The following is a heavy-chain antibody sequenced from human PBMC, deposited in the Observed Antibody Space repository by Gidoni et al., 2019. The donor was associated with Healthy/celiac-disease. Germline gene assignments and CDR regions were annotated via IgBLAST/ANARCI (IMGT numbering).Heavy chain of an antibody. J-gene: IGHJ6*02. V-gene: IGHV3-48*02. CDR1: GFTFSSYS. D-gene: IGHD2-2*01. CDR2: ISSSSSTI. CDR3: ARDGLGYCSSTSCYPNYYYGMDV. Sequence: EVQLVESVGGLVQPGGSLRLSCAASGFTFSSYSLNWVRQAPGKGLEWVSYISSSSSTIYYADSVKGRFTISRDNAKNSLYLKMNSLRDEDTAVYYCARDGLGYCSSTSCYPNYYYGMDVWGQGTTVTVSS.